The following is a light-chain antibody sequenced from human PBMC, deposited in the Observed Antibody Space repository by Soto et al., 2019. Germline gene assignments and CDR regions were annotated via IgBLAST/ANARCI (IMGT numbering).Light chain of an antibody. V-gene: IGKV3-11*01. CDR2: DAS. J-gene: IGKJ4*01. Sequence: EIVLTQSPATLSLSPGERATLSCRASQSVSSYLAWYQQKPGQAPRLLIYDASNRATGIPARFRGSGSGTDFTLTISSLEPEDFAVYYCQQRSNWPPGLTFGGGTKVDI. CDR1: QSVSSY. CDR3: QQRSNWPPGLT.